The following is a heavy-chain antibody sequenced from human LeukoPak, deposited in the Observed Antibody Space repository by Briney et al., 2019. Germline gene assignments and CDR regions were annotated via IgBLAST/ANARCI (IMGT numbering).Heavy chain of an antibody. CDR1: GFTFSSYS. V-gene: IGHV3-33*08. J-gene: IGHJ5*02. CDR3: ARDRMVRGVFNWFDP. Sequence: AGGSLRLSCAASGFTFSSYSMNWVRQAPGKGLEWVAVIWYDGSNKYYADSVKGRFTISRDNSKNTLYLQMNSLRAEDTAVYYCARDRMVRGVFNWFDPWGQGTLVTVSS. CDR2: IWYDGSNK. D-gene: IGHD3-10*01.